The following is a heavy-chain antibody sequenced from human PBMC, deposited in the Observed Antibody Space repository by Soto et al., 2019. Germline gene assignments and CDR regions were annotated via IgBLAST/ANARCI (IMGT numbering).Heavy chain of an antibody. V-gene: IGHV3-30*04. CDR1: GFTFSSYA. D-gene: IGHD3-3*01. J-gene: IGHJ3*02. Sequence: GESLKISCAASGFTFSSYAMHWVRQAPGKGLEWVAVISYDGSNKYYADSVKGRFTISRDNSKNTLYLQMNSLRAEDTAVYYCAREGYYDCWSGYYHPDAFDIWGQGTMVTVSS. CDR2: ISYDGSNK. CDR3: AREGYYDCWSGYYHPDAFDI.